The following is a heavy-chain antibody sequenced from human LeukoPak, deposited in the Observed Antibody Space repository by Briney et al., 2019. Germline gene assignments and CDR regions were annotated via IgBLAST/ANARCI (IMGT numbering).Heavy chain of an antibody. CDR3: ARYEAAAGNWFDP. V-gene: IGHV1-69*04. D-gene: IGHD6-13*01. J-gene: IGHJ5*02. CDR1: GGTFSSYA. CDR2: IIPIFGIA. Sequence: ASVKVSCKASGGTFSSYAINWVRQAPGQGLEWMGRIIPIFGIANYAQKFQGRVTITADKSTSTAYMELSSLRSEDTAVYYCARYEAAAGNWFDPWGLGTLVTVSS.